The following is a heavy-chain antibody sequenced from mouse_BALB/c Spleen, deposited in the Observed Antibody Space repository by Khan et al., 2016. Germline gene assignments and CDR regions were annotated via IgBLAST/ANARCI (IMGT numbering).Heavy chain of an antibody. V-gene: IGHV1-9*01. J-gene: IGHJ2*01. Sequence: QVQLQQSGAELMKPGASVKISCKATGYTFSSYWIEWVKQRPGHGLEWIGEILPGSGSTNYNEKFRGKATFTADTSSNTAYMQLSSLTSEDSAVHYCARRGRRGYFDYWGQGTTLTVSS. CDR2: ILPGSGST. CDR1: GYTFSSYW. CDR3: ARRGRRGYFDY.